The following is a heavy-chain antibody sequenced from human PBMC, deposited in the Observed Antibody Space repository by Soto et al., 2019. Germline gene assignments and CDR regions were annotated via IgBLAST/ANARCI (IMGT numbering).Heavy chain of an antibody. V-gene: IGHV4-59*01. CDR2: VSYSDSS. J-gene: IGHJ5*02. D-gene: IGHD1-20*01. CDR1: GGSISKNY. Sequence: PSETLSLTCTVSGGSISKNYWSWIRQPPGKGLEWIGYVSYSDSSNYNPSLKSRVTISVDTSKNQFSLKLTSVTAADTAAYYCARVGGINWFDPWGQGTLVTVSS. CDR3: ARVGGINWFDP.